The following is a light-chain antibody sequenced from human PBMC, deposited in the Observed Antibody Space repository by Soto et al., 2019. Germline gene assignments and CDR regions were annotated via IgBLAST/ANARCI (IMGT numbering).Light chain of an antibody. CDR1: QSVSSN. J-gene: IGKJ1*01. CDR3: KQYNNWPPWT. CDR2: GAS. Sequence: EIVMTQSPATLSVSPGERATLSCRASQSVSSNLAWYQQKPGQAPRLLIYGASTRATGIPARFSGSASGTEFTITISSLQSADFAVYYCKQYNNWPPWTFGQGTKVEIK. V-gene: IGKV3-15*01.